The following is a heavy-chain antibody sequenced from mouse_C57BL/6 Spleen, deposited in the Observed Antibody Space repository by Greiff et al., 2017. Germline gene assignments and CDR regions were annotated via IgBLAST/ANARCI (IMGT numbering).Heavy chain of an antibody. J-gene: IGHJ2*01. CDR3: ARKVYYYGSSLIDY. D-gene: IGHD1-1*01. V-gene: IGHV1-64*01. CDR1: GYTFTSYW. CDR2: IHPNSGST. Sequence: QVQLQQPGAELVRPGSSVKLSCKASGYTFTSYWMDWVKQRPGQGLEWIGMIHPNSGSTNYNEKFKSKATLTVDKSSSTAYMQLSSLTSEDSAVYYCARKVYYYGSSLIDYWGQGTTLTVSS.